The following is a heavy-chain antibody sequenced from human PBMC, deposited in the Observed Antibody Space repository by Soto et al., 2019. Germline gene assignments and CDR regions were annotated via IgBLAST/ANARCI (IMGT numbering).Heavy chain of an antibody. CDR3: VKDLHWHGIVV. V-gene: IGHV3-23*01. CDR1: GFTFDDYF. D-gene: IGHD3-22*01. CDR2: INKHGGTE. Sequence: EVQLLESGGGLLQPGESLRLSCAASGFTFDDYFMNWVRQAPGKGLEWVTGINKHGGTEQYAVSVTGRFTISRDNARNTLYLQRTSLRAAATALYYWVKDLHWHGIVVWGPGITVTVSS. J-gene: IGHJ6*02.